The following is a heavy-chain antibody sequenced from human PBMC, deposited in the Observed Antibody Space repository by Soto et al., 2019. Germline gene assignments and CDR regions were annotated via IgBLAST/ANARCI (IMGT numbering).Heavy chain of an antibody. CDR2: IYYSGST. D-gene: IGHD3-22*01. Sequence: SETLSLTCPVSGGSISSISYYWGWIRQPPGKGLEWLGSIYYSGSTYYNPSLKSRVTISVDTSKNQFSLKLSSVTAADTAVYYCARSWTYYYDSSGYSRTFDYWGQGTLVTVS. J-gene: IGHJ4*02. CDR1: GGSISSISYY. CDR3: ARSWTYYYDSSGYSRTFDY. V-gene: IGHV4-39*01.